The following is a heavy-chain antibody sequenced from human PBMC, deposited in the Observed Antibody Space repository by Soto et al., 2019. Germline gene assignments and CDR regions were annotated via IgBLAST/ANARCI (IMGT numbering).Heavy chain of an antibody. J-gene: IGHJ6*02. CDR2: INAGNGNT. D-gene: IGHD1-1*01. V-gene: IGHV1-3*01. CDR1: GYTFTNYA. Sequence: QVQLVQSGAEVKKPGASVKVSCKASGYTFTNYAMHWVRQAPGQRLEWMGWINAGNGNTEYSQKFQGRLTITRDTSANTAYMELSSLRSEDTAVFYCAIRNDEERPFYYYYGLDVWGQGTTVTVSS. CDR3: AIRNDEERPFYYYYGLDV.